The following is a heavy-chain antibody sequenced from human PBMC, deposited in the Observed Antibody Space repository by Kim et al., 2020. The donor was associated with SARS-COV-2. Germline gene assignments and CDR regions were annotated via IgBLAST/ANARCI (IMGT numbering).Heavy chain of an antibody. V-gene: IGHV1-2*02. CDR1: GYTFIGYY. Sequence: ASVKVSCKASGYTFIGYYMHWVRQAPGQGLEWMGWINPKSGGTNYAQKFQGRVTMTRDTSISTAYMELSRLTSDDTAVYYCAYAPGGYYGPEWGQGTLVTVSS. J-gene: IGHJ4*02. CDR3: AYAPGGYYGPE. CDR2: INPKSGGT. D-gene: IGHD3-10*01.